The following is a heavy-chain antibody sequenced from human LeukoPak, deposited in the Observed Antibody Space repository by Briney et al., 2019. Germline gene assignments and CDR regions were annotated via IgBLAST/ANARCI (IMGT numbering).Heavy chain of an antibody. CDR3: ARAIAAAGRVVRFDP. CDR2: IYHSGST. V-gene: IGHV4-4*02. J-gene: IGHJ5*02. CDR1: GGSISSNNW. D-gene: IGHD6-13*01. Sequence: KPSETLSLTCAVSGGSISSNNWWSWVRQPPGKGLEWIGEIYHSGSTNYNPSLKSRVTISVDKSKNQFSLQLNSVTPEDTAVYYCARAIAAAGRVVRFDPWGQGTPVTVSS.